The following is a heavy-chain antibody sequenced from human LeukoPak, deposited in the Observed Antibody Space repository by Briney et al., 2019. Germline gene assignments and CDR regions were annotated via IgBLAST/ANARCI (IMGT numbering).Heavy chain of an antibody. CDR2: INHSGST. D-gene: IGHD1-7*01. J-gene: IGHJ2*01. Sequence: PGGSLRLSCAASGFTFSSYAMSWIRQPPGKGLEWIGEINHSGSTNYNPSLKSRVTISVDTSKNQFSLKLSSVTAADTAVYYCARYLNWNYRTNRYFDLWGRGTLATVSS. V-gene: IGHV4-34*01. CDR1: GFTFSSYA. CDR3: ARYLNWNYRTNRYFDL.